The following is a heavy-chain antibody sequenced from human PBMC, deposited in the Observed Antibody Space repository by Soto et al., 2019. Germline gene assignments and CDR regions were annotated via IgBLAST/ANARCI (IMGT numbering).Heavy chain of an antibody. CDR1: GYSFTSYW. CDR2: IYPGDSDT. D-gene: IGHD3-16*02. V-gene: IGHV5-51*01. J-gene: IGHJ5*02. Sequence: PGESLKISCKGSGYSFTSYWIGWVRQMPGKGLEWMGIIYPGDSDTRYSPSFQGQVTISADKSISTAYLQWSSLKASDTAMYYCASRAGYYDYVWGSYRSGWFDPWGQGTLVTVSS. CDR3: ASRAGYYDYVWGSYRSGWFDP.